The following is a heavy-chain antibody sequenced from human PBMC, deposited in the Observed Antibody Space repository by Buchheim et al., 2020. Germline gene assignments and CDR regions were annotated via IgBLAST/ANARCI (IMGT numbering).Heavy chain of an antibody. Sequence: QVPLVQSGAEVRKPGSSVKVSCKGSGGTFSSYRVSWVRQAPGQGLEWMGGIIPVFGKPNYAQKFQGRLTITADKFTSTAYLELSSLRSEDTAMYYCARQPASASGTYTHFDYWGQGTL. CDR1: GGTFSSYR. D-gene: IGHD1-26*01. J-gene: IGHJ4*02. CDR2: IIPVFGKP. V-gene: IGHV1-69*06. CDR3: ARQPASASGTYTHFDY.